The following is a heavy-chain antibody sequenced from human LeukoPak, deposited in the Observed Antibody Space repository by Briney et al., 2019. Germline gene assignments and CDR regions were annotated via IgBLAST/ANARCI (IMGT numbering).Heavy chain of an antibody. J-gene: IGHJ5*02. Sequence: SETLSLTCTVSGGSISSSSYYWGWIRQPPGKGLEWIGEINHSGSTNHNPSLKSRVTISVDTSKNQFSLKLTSVTAADTAVYYCARGRNWNYGGWFDPWGQGTLVTVSS. V-gene: IGHV4-39*07. CDR2: INHSGST. D-gene: IGHD1-7*01. CDR3: ARGRNWNYGGWFDP. CDR1: GGSISSSSYY.